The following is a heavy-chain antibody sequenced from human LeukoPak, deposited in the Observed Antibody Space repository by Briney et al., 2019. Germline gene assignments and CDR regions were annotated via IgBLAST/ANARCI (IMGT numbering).Heavy chain of an antibody. J-gene: IGHJ3*01. CDR1: GFTFSSYA. CDR2: ISGSGGST. Sequence: GGSLRLSCAASGFTFSSYAMSWVRQAPGKGLEWVSAISGSGGSTYYADSVKGRFTISRDNSKNTLYLQMNSLRAEDTAVYYCAKVRGGWLVRGAFDVWGQGTMVTVSS. D-gene: IGHD6-19*01. CDR3: AKVRGGWLVRGAFDV. V-gene: IGHV3-23*01.